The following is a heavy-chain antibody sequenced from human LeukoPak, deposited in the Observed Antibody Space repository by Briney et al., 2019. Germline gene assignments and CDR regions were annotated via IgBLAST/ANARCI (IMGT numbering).Heavy chain of an antibody. CDR3: ARDSRSGVGAKPFDY. J-gene: IGHJ4*02. CDR2: IFYSGTT. Sequence: SETLSLTRTVSGGSISSYYWSWIRQPPGKGLEWIGFIFYSGTTNYNPSLKSRVTISVDTSNNQFSLQLNSVTPEDTAVYYCARDSRSGVGAKPFDYWGQGTLVTVSS. CDR1: GGSISSYY. D-gene: IGHD1-26*01. V-gene: IGHV4-59*12.